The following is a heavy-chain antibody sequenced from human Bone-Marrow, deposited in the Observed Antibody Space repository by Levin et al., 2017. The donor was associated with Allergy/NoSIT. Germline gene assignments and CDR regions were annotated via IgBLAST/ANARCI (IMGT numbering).Heavy chain of an antibody. CDR3: VYYDFWSGYYDY. CDR2: IHHSGST. Sequence: SETLSLTCAVSGGSISSSNWWSWVRQPPEKGLEWIGEIHHSGSTNYNPSLKSRVTISVDTSKNQFSLILSSVTAADTAVYYCVYYDFWSGYYDYWGQGTLVTVSS. D-gene: IGHD3-3*01. V-gene: IGHV4-4*02. CDR1: GGSISSSNW. J-gene: IGHJ4*02.